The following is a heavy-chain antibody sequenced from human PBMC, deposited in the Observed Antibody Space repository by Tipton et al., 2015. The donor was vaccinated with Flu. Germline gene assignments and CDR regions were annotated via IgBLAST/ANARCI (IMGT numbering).Heavy chain of an antibody. D-gene: IGHD6-13*01. CDR3: ARGRQLVLYYYYYGMDV. J-gene: IGHJ6*02. V-gene: IGHV4-4*02. Sequence: GLVKPSGTLSLTCAVSGGSISSSNWWSWVRQPPGKGLEWIGEIYHSGSTNYNPSLKSRVTISVDKSKNQFSLKLSSVTAADTAVYYCARGRQLVLYYYYYGMDVWGQGTTVTVSS. CDR2: IYHSGST. CDR1: GGSISSSNW.